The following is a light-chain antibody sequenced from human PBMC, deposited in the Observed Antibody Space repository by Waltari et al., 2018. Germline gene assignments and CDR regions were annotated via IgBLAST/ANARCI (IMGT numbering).Light chain of an antibody. CDR1: SSNIGVGYD. Sequence: QSVLTQPPSVSGAPGQRVTISCTGSSSNIGVGYDVTWYQQLPGTAPKLLIHGNSNRPSGVPDRFSGSKSGTSASLAITGLQAEDEAEYYCQSYDSSLSGVVFGGGTTLTVL. J-gene: IGLJ2*01. CDR3: QSYDSSLSGVV. V-gene: IGLV1-40*01. CDR2: GNS.